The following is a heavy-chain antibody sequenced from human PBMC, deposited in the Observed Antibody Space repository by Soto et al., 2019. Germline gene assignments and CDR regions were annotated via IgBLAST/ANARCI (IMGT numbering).Heavy chain of an antibody. CDR1: GYTFTSYG. V-gene: IGHV1-18*01. CDR3: AREVRGHYYYYGMDV. J-gene: IGHJ6*02. Sequence: QVQLVQSGAEVKKPGASVKVSCKASGYTFTSYGISWVRQAPGQGLEWMGWISAYNGNTNYAQRLQGRVTMTTDTSTSTLYMELRSRRSDDTAVYYCAREVRGHYYYYGMDVWGQGNTVTVSS. CDR2: ISAYNGNT. D-gene: IGHD5-12*01.